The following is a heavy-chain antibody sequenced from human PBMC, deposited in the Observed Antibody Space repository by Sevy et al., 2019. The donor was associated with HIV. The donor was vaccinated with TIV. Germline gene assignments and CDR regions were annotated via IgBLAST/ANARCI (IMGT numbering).Heavy chain of an antibody. J-gene: IGHJ6*02. Sequence: ASLKVSCKASGFTFTSSAVQWVRQARGQRLEWIGWIVVGSGNTNYAQKFQERVTITRDMSTSTAYMELSSLRSEDTAVYYCAAAMYYYYYYGMDVWGQGTTVTVSS. D-gene: IGHD3-10*02. CDR2: IVVGSGNT. CDR3: AAAMYYYYYYGMDV. V-gene: IGHV1-58*01. CDR1: GFTFTSSA.